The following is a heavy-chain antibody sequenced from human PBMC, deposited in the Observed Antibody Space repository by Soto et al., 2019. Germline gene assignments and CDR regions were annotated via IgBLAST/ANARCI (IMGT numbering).Heavy chain of an antibody. J-gene: IGHJ6*02. CDR1: GFTFSSYS. CDR2: ISSSSSYI. Sequence: PGGSLRLSCAASGFTFSSYSMNWVRQAPGKGLEWVSSISSSSSYIYYADSVKGRFTISRDNAKNSLYLQMKSLRAEDTAVYYCARDGGIAAAGLYYYYGMDVWGQGTKVTVYS. V-gene: IGHV3-21*01. D-gene: IGHD6-13*01. CDR3: ARDGGIAAAGLYYYYGMDV.